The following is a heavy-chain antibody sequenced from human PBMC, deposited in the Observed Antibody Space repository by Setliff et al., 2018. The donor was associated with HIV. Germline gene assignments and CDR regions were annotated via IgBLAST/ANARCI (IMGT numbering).Heavy chain of an antibody. CDR2: FTSYNNKA. CDR1: GFLMTAYG. J-gene: IGHJ6*02. Sequence: VASVKVSCKISGFLMTAYGINWVRQAPGQGPEWMGWFTSYNNKADFAPKFQGRVTLTTDTFTSTAYMELRSLRSDDTAVYYCARGGDPPYYFLGMDVWGQGTSVTV. V-gene: IGHV1-18*01. CDR3: ARGGDPPYYFLGMDV. D-gene: IGHD2-21*02.